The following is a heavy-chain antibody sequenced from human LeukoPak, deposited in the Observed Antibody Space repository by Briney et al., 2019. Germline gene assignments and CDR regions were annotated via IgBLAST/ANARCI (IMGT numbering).Heavy chain of an antibody. Sequence: SVKVSCKASGYTFTSYYMHWVRQAPGQGLEWMGGIIPIFGTANYAQKFQGRVTITTDESTSTAYMELSSLRSEDTAVYYCARDVRVGYDSSGYPLDYWGQGTLVTVSS. CDR1: GYTFTSYY. J-gene: IGHJ4*02. CDR3: ARDVRVGYDSSGYPLDY. D-gene: IGHD3-22*01. V-gene: IGHV1-69*05. CDR2: IIPIFGTA.